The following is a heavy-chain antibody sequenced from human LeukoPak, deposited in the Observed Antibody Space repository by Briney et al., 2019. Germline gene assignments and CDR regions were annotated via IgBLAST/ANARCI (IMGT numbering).Heavy chain of an antibody. Sequence: SETLSLTCTVSGGSINSYYWSWIRQPPGKGLEWIGYIHYSGSLNYNPSLKSRLTISVDTSKNQFSLKLSSMTAADTAVYYCARQMGGDYYLGAFDIWGQGTMVTVSS. CDR3: ARQMGGDYYLGAFDI. D-gene: IGHD4-17*01. CDR2: IHYSGSL. V-gene: IGHV4-59*08. CDR1: GGSINSYY. J-gene: IGHJ3*02.